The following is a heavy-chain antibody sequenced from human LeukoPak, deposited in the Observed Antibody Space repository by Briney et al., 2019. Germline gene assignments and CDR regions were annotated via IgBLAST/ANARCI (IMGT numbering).Heavy chain of an antibody. CDR1: GGSISSGGYY. J-gene: IGHJ4*02. CDR3: ARLDTIFGVAKGFDY. V-gene: IGHV4-31*03. CDR2: IYYSGST. D-gene: IGHD3-3*01. Sequence: SQTLSLACTVSGGSISSGGYYWSWIRQHPGKGLEWIGYIYYSGSTNYNPSLKSRVTISVDTSKNQFSLKLTSVTAADTALYYCARLDTIFGVAKGFDYWGQGTLVTVSS.